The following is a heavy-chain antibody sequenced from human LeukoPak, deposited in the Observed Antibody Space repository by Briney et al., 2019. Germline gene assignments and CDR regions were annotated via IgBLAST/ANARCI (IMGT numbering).Heavy chain of an antibody. CDR1: GGSFSGNY. Sequence: SETLSLTCAVYGGSFSGNYWSWIRQPPGKGLEWIGEINHSGSANYNPSLKSRVTISIDKSKNQFSLKLSSVTAADTAVYYCARYGSGRGRLDYWGQGTLVTVSS. D-gene: IGHD3-10*01. J-gene: IGHJ4*02. CDR2: INHSGSA. V-gene: IGHV4-34*01. CDR3: ARYGSGRGRLDY.